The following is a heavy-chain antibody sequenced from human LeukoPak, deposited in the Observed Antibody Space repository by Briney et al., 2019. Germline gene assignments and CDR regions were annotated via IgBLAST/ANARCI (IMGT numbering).Heavy chain of an antibody. CDR3: AKGGAVSSKSITLVRGTRRYYYYMDV. Sequence: GGSLRLSCAVSGFTLSSYGMSWVRQAPGKGLEWVSGISDSGGSTYYADSVKGRFTISRDNSKNTLYLQMNSLSAEDTAVYYCAKGGAVSSKSITLVRGTRRYYYYMDVWGKGTTVTISS. J-gene: IGHJ6*03. CDR2: ISDSGGST. D-gene: IGHD3-10*01. V-gene: IGHV3-23*01. CDR1: GFTLSSYG.